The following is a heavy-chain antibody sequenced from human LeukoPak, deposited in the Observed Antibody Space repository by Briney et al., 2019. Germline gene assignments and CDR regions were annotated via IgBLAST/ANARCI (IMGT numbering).Heavy chain of an antibody. V-gene: IGHV3-30*04. J-gene: IGHJ4*02. CDR3: ARCNYYDSSGYFDY. CDR1: GFTFSSYA. Sequence: PGRSLRLSCAASGFTFSSYAMHWVCQAPGKGLEWVAVISYDGSNKYYADSVKGRFTISRDNSKNTLYLQMNSLRAEDTAVYYCARCNYYDSSGYFDYWGQGTLVTVSS. CDR2: ISYDGSNK. D-gene: IGHD3-22*01.